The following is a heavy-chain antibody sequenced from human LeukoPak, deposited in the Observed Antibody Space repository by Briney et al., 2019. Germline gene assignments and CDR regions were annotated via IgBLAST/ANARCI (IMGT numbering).Heavy chain of an antibody. V-gene: IGHV5-51*01. CDR1: GYSFPSYW. D-gene: IGHD6-19*01. Sequence: GESLKISCKGSGYSFPSYWMGWVRQMPGKGLEWMGIIYPGDSDTRYSPSFQGQVTLSADKSISTAYLQWSSLKASDTAMYDCARLPLAGRFVFRYWGQGTLVTVSS. CDR3: ARLPLAGRFVFRY. J-gene: IGHJ4*02. CDR2: IYPGDSDT.